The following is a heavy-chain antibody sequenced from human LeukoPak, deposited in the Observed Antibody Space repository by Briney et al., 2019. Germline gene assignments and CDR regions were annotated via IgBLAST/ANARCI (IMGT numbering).Heavy chain of an antibody. CDR3: TTDRRWLQLEDY. CDR1: GFTFSNAW. V-gene: IGHV3-15*07. Sequence: GGSLRLSCAASGFTFSNAWMNWVRQAPGKGLEWVGRIKSKTDGGTTDYAAPVKGRFTISRDDSKNTLYLQMNSLKTEDTAVYYRTTDRRWLQLEDYWGQGTLVTVSS. D-gene: IGHD5-24*01. J-gene: IGHJ4*02. CDR2: IKSKTDGGTT.